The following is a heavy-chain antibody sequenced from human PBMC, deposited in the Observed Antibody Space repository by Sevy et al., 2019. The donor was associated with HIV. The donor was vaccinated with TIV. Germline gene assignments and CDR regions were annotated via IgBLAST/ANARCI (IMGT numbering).Heavy chain of an antibody. D-gene: IGHD3-3*01. CDR3: ARHEAYDFWGDTIRENYYYGIDV. CDR1: GASITTNTYY. V-gene: IGHV4-39*01. CDR2: IFYSGRS. J-gene: IGHJ6*02. Sequence: SETLSLTCSVSGASITTNTYYWGWIRQAPGKGLEWIGSIFYSGRSDYNPSLKGRVTISVATSKNQFSLKLRSVTAADTSVYYCARHEAYDFWGDTIRENYYYGIDVWGQGTTVTVSS.